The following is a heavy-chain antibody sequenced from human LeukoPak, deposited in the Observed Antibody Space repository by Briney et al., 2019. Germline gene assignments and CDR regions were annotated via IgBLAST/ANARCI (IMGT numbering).Heavy chain of an antibody. J-gene: IGHJ6*03. CDR3: ARPTTDTGGGYYYMDV. CDR1: GYTFTSYG. CDR2: ISAYNGNT. D-gene: IGHD5-18*01. Sequence: ASVKVSCKASGYTFTSYGISWVRQAPGQGLEWMGWISAYNGNTNYAQKLQGRVTMTTDTSTSTAYMELSRLRSDDTAVYYCARPTTDTGGGYYYMDVWGKGTTVTISS. V-gene: IGHV1-18*01.